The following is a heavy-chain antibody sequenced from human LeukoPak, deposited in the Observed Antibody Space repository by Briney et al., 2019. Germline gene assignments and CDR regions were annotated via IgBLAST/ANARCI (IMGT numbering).Heavy chain of an antibody. CDR1: GFTFSSYW. CDR3: ARDKAYALGFGEYQEGVFDY. V-gene: IGHV3-7*01. D-gene: IGHD3-10*01. CDR2: IKQDGSEK. J-gene: IGHJ4*02. Sequence: GGSLRLSCAASGFTFSSYWMSWVRQAPGKGLEWMANIKQDGSEKYYVDSVKGRFTISRDNAKNSLYLQMNSLRAEDTAVYYCARDKAYALGFGEYQEGVFDYWGQGTLVTVSS.